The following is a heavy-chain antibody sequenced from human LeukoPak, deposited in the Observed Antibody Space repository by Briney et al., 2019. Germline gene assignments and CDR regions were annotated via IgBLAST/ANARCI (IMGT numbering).Heavy chain of an antibody. CDR1: GFTFSSYA. CDR2: ISGSGGST. V-gene: IGHV3-23*01. CDR3: AKVRNYDSSGYYFDY. D-gene: IGHD3-22*01. Sequence: PGGSLRLSCAASGFTFSSYAMSWVRQAPGKGLEWVSAISGSGGSTYYADSVKGRFTTSRDNSKNTLYLQMNSLRAEDTAVYYCAKVRNYDSSGYYFDYWGQGTLVTVSS. J-gene: IGHJ4*02.